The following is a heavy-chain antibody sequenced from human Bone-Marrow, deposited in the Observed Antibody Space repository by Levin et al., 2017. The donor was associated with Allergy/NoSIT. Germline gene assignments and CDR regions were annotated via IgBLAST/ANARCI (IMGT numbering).Heavy chain of an antibody. Sequence: ASVKVSCKTSGYTFTDYYIHWLRQAPGQGLEWMGWMNPKSGTTNYGQQFQGRVTMTRDTSVTTAYMELSRLRSDDTAVYYCARDDVRETIHWGYYDPWGQGTLVTVSS. CDR3: ARDDVRETIHWGYYDP. V-gene: IGHV1-2*02. CDR2: MNPKSGTT. CDR1: GYTFTDYY. J-gene: IGHJ5*02. D-gene: IGHD1-26*01.